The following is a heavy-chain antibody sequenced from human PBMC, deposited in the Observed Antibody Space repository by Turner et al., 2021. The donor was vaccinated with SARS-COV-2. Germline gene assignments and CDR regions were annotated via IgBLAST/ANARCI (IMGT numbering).Heavy chain of an antibody. Sequence: EVQLVESGGGLVQPGGSLRLSCSASGFTFSSSAMHWVRQATGKGLEYVSAISSYGGSTYYADSVKGRFTISRDNSKNTLYLQMSSLRAEDTALYYCAKGSGYSYELGFDYWGQGTLVTVSS. CDR2: ISSYGGST. D-gene: IGHD5-18*01. J-gene: IGHJ4*02. CDR3: AKGSGYSYELGFDY. V-gene: IGHV3-64D*06. CDR1: GFTFSSSA.